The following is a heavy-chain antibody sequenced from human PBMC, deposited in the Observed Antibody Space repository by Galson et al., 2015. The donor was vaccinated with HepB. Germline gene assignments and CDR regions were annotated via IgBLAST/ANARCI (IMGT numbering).Heavy chain of an antibody. CDR3: AKDLREDIVVVPAAWGYFQH. CDR1: GFTFSSYG. V-gene: IGHV3-30*18. CDR2: ISYDGSNK. Sequence: SLRLSCAASGFTFSSYGMHWVRQAPGKGLEWVAVISYDGSNKYYADSVKGRFTISRDNSKNTLYLQMNSLRAEDTAVYYCAKDLREDIVVVPAAWGYFQHWGQGTLVTVSS. D-gene: IGHD2-2*01. J-gene: IGHJ1*01.